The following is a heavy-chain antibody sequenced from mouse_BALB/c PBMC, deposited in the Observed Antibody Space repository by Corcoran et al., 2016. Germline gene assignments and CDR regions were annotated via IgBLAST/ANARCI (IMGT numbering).Heavy chain of an antibody. CDR2: ISCYNGAT. J-gene: IGHJ2*01. V-gene: IGHV1S34*01. CDR1: GYSFTGYY. Sequence: LVKTGASVKISCEASGYSFTGYYMHWVKQSHGKSLEWIGYISCYNGATSYNQKFKGKATFTVDTSSSTAYMQFNSLTSEDSAVYYCARDYGSRYYFDYWGQGTTLTVSS. CDR3: ARDYGSRYYFDY. D-gene: IGHD1-1*01.